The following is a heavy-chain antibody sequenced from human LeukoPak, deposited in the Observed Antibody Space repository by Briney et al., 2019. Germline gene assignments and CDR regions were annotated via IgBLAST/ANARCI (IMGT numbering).Heavy chain of an antibody. CDR2: IYSGGST. V-gene: IGHV3-66*01. J-gene: IGHJ4*02. CDR3: AGSPNCSGGSCYSEGYFDY. CDR1: GFTVSSNY. Sequence: GGSLRLSCAASGFTVSSNYMSWVRQAPGKGLEWVSVIYSGGSTYYADSVKGRFTISRDNSKNTLYLQMNSLRAEDTAVYYCAGSPNCSGGSCYSEGYFDYLGQGTLVTVSS. D-gene: IGHD2-15*01.